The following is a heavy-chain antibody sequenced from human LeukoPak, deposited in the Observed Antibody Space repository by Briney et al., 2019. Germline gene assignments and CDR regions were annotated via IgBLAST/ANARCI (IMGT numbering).Heavy chain of an antibody. J-gene: IGHJ3*02. Sequence: SETLSLTCTVSGGSVTSYYWSWIRQPPGEGLEWIAYIHNSGGTNCNPSLKSRVTISVDTSKNQFSLKLRSVTAADTAVYYCVRDWEGFNFDIWGQGTMVTVSS. CDR1: GGSVTSYY. D-gene: IGHD1-26*01. V-gene: IGHV4-59*02. CDR3: VRDWEGFNFDI. CDR2: IHNSGGT.